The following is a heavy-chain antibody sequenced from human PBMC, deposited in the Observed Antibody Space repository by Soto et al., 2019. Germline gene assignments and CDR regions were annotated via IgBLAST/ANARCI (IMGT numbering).Heavy chain of an antibody. J-gene: IGHJ5*02. CDR1: GYTLTELS. D-gene: IGHD5-12*01. Sequence: ASVKVSCKVSGYTLTELSMHWVRQAPRKGLEWMGGFDPEDGETIYAQKFQGRVTMTEDTSTDTAYMELSSLRSEDTAVYYCATVELIVATASVKNWFDPWGQGPLVTVSS. CDR3: ATVELIVATASVKNWFDP. V-gene: IGHV1-24*01. CDR2: FDPEDGET.